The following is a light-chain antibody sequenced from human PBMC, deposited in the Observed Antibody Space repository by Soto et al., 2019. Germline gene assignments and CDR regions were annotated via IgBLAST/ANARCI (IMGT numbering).Light chain of an antibody. V-gene: IGKV1-39*01. Sequence: DFQLTQSPSSLSASVGDRVTIACRAGQSTDIYLNWYQHKAGEAPKLLLSAASSLQSAVPSRFSGRGFGTEFTIFVSSLQPEDFATYYCEQSYTTPTFSQGTKVEIK. CDR3: EQSYTTPT. CDR2: AAS. CDR1: QSTDIY. J-gene: IGKJ1*01.